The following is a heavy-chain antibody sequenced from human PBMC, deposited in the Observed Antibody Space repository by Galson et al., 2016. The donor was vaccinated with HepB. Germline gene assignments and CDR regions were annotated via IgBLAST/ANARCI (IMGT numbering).Heavy chain of an antibody. V-gene: IGHV4-39*01. J-gene: IGHJ4*02. CDR3: ARSLASCGGDCYYLDY. CDR1: GGSISSSSYY. D-gene: IGHD2-21*02. Sequence: LSLTCTVSGGSISSSSYYWGWIRQPPGKGLEWIGSIYSSGSTYYNPSLKSRVTISVDTSKNQFSLKLRSVTAADTAVYYCARSLASCGGDCYYLDYWGQGTLVTVSS. CDR2: IYSSGST.